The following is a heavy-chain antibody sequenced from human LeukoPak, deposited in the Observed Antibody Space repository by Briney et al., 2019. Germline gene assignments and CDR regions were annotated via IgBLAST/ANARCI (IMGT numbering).Heavy chain of an antibody. CDR1: GFTVSSNY. CDR3: ARESSSDDYYDSSGYYCR. CDR2: IYSGGST. Sequence: GGSLRLSCAASGFTVSSNYMSWVRQAPGKGLEWVSVIYSGGSTYYADSVKGRFTISRDNSKNTLYLQMNSLRAEDTAVYYCARESSSDDYYDSSGYYCRWGQGTLVTVSS. V-gene: IGHV3-53*01. J-gene: IGHJ4*02. D-gene: IGHD3-22*01.